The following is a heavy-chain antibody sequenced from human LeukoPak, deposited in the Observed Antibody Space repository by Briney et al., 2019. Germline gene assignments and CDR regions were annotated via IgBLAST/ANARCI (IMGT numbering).Heavy chain of an antibody. J-gene: IGHJ1*01. Sequence: SVKVSCKASGGTFSRHTISWVRQSPGQGLEWMGGITPMFGTANYAQKFQGRVAITADESTNTAYMKLSSLRSEDTAVYYCARDSSEFRSLIPHWGQGTLVTVSS. D-gene: IGHD2-21*01. CDR2: ITPMFGTA. V-gene: IGHV1-69*13. CDR1: GGTFSRHT. CDR3: ARDSSEFRSLIPH.